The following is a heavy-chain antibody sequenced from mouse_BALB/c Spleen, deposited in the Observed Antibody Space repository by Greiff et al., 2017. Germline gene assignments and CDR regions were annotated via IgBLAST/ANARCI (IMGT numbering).Heavy chain of an antibody. D-gene: IGHD2-1*01. Sequence: EVQLVESGGGLVKPGGSLKLSCAASGFTFSDYYMYWVRQTPEKRLEWVATISDGGSYTYYPDSVKGRFTISRDNAKNNLYLQMSSLKSEDTAMYYCARDSYGNYGFAYWGQGTLVTVSA. CDR2: ISDGGSYT. CDR3: ARDSYGNYGFAY. J-gene: IGHJ3*01. CDR1: GFTFSDYY. V-gene: IGHV5-4*02.